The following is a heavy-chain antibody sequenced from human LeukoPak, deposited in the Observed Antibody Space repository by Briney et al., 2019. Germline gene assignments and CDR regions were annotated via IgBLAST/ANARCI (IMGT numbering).Heavy chain of an antibody. V-gene: IGHV4-59*01. CDR3: GGGDGSTSCYGGGGFDY. J-gene: IGHJ4*02. D-gene: IGHD2-2*01. CDR1: GGSISSYY. Sequence: SETLSLTCTVSGGSISSYYWSWIRQPPGKGLEWIGYIYYSGSTNYNPSLKSRVTISVDTSKNQFSLKLSSVTAADTAVYYCGGGDGSTSCYGGGGFDYWGQGTLVTVSS. CDR2: IYYSGST.